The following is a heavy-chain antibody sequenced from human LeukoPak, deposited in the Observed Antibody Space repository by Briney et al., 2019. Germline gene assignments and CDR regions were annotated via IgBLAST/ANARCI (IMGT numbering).Heavy chain of an antibody. CDR2: IVPMFGTA. V-gene: IGHV1-69*01. D-gene: IGHD1-26*01. Sequence: SVKVSCKASGGTFSYYAISWVRQAPGQGLEWMGGIVPMFGTANYAQKFQGRVTITADESTTTAYMELSSLRSEDTAVYYCARSGGHSGSYGPKWWWGQGTLVTVSS. CDR3: ARSGGHSGSYGPKWW. CDR1: GGTFSYYA. J-gene: IGHJ4*02.